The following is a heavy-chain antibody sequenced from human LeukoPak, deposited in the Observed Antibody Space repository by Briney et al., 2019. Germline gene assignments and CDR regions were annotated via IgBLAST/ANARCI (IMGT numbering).Heavy chain of an antibody. J-gene: IGHJ4*02. CDR3: ARVGYSSSSGARL. CDR1: GYTFTGYY. Sequence: GASVKVSCKASGYTFTGYYMHWVRQAPGQGPEWMGWINPNSGGTNYAQKFQGRVTMTRDTSISTVYMELSRLRSDDTAVYYCARVGYSSSSGARLWGQGTLVTVSS. V-gene: IGHV1-2*02. D-gene: IGHD6-6*01. CDR2: INPNSGGT.